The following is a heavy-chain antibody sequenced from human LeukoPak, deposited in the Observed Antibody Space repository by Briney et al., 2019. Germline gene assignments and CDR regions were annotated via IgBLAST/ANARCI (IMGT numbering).Heavy chain of an antibody. V-gene: IGHV5-51*01. Sequence: GESLKISCKGSGYSFTSYWIGWVRQMPGKGLEWMGIISPDDSESTYRPSFQGQVTISADKSINTAYLQWSSLKASDTAMYYCARQLIRGGAVDYWGQGTLVTVSS. D-gene: IGHD3-10*01. J-gene: IGHJ4*02. CDR2: ISPDDSES. CDR3: ARQLIRGGAVDY. CDR1: GYSFTSYW.